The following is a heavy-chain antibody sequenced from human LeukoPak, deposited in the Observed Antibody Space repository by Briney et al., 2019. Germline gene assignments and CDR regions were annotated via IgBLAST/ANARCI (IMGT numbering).Heavy chain of an antibody. J-gene: IGHJ4*02. CDR3: ARVRDGYTYFDN. CDR1: GGSISNYH. D-gene: IGHD5-24*01. V-gene: IGHV4-59*01. Sequence: PSETLPLTCTVSGGSISNYHWSWIRQPPGKGLEWIGYIFYSGSTNYNPSLKSRVSISLDRSKQQFSLKLTSVTAADSAVYYRARVRDGYTYFDNWGQGTLVTVSS. CDR2: IFYSGST.